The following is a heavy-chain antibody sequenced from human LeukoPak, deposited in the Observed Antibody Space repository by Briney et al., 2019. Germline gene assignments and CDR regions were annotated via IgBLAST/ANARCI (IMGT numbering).Heavy chain of an antibody. CDR3: ARVVGHDAFDI. V-gene: IGHV4-34*01. J-gene: IGHJ3*02. CDR1: GGSFSGYY. CDR2: INHSGST. Sequence: SETLSLTRAVYGGSFSGYYWSWIRQPPGKGLEWIGEINHSGSTNYNPSLKSRVTISVDTSKNQFSLKLSSVTAADTAVYYCARVVGHDAFDIWGQGTMVTVSS. D-gene: IGHD1-26*01.